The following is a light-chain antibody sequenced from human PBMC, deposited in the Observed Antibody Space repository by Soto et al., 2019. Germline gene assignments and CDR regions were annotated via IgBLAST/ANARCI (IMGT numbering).Light chain of an antibody. CDR2: DAS. CDR3: PHPNNRPIR. J-gene: IGKJ3*01. V-gene: IGKV3-11*01. CDR1: QNISSY. Sequence: IVLTQSPATLSLSPGERATLSCWASQNISSYLIWYQQKPGQAPRLLMYDASNRATGIPARFSGSGSGTDFTLTISGLEPEDFALYYCPHPNNRPIRFGPRTKVAI.